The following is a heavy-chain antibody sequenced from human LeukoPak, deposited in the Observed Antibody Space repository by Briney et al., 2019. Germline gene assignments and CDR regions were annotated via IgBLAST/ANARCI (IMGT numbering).Heavy chain of an antibody. CDR2: ISGDGATL. J-gene: IGHJ3*02. CDR3: AKDKILYYDFWSGYGRVTLDAFDI. CDR1: GYIFGEYA. Sequence: RPGGSLRLTCVASGYIFGEYAMHWIRQTAGGGLEWVSSISGDGATLAYADSVRGRFTISRDNSKNTLYLQMSSLRAEDTAVYYCAKDKILYYDFWSGYGRVTLDAFDIWGQGTMVTVSS. D-gene: IGHD3-3*01. V-gene: IGHV3-9*01.